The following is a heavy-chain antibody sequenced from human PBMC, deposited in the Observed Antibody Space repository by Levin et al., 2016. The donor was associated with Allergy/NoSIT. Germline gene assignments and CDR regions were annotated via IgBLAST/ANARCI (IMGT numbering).Heavy chain of an antibody. V-gene: IGHV3-48*03. CDR3: LAWGSWSF. CDR2: IGSSGKGQ. D-gene: IGHD6-13*01. Sequence: GGSLRLSCAASGFNFNDYEINWVRQAPGKGLEWVSHIGSSGKGQVYADSVKGRFTVSRDNAKNSLYLQMNSLRDDDTATYYCLAWGSWSFWGLGTLVTVSS. J-gene: IGHJ1*01. CDR1: GFNFNDYE.